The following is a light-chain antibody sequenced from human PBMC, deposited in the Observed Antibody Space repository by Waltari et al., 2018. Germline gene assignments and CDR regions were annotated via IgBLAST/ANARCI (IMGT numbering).Light chain of an antibody. CDR3: MQALQTPLT. Sequence: DIVMTQSPLSLPVTPGEPAPISCRSSQSLLHSNGYNYLDWYLQKPGLSPQLLIYLGSNRASGVPDRFSGSGSGTDFTLKISRVEAEDVGVYYCMQALQTPLTFGGGTKVEIK. CDR1: QSLLHSNGYNY. CDR2: LGS. J-gene: IGKJ4*01. V-gene: IGKV2-28*01.